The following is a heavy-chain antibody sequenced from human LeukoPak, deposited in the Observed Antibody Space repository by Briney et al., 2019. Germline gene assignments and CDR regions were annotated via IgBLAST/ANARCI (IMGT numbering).Heavy chain of an antibody. CDR2: INHSGST. D-gene: IGHD3-3*01. CDR1: GGSFSGSY. J-gene: IGHJ3*02. CDR3: ARDPPFWAFDI. V-gene: IGHV4-34*01. Sequence: NPSETLSLTCAVYGGSFSGSYWSWVRQPPGKGLGWIGEINHSGSTNYNPSLKSRVIISLDTSKNQFSLNLSSVTAADTAVYYCARDPPFWAFDIWGQGTMVTVSS.